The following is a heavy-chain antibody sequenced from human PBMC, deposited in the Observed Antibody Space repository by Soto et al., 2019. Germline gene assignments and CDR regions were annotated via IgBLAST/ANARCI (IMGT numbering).Heavy chain of an antibody. CDR1: GFTFCDYG. V-gene: IGHV3-9*01. CDR3: ARGNWGSPFDS. J-gene: IGHJ4*02. Sequence: GGSLRLSCATSGFTFCDYGMHWVRQPPGRGLEWVSGITWNSGSTTYADSVKGRFTISRDNAKNSLFLQMNSLRGDDTALYFCARGNWGSPFDSWGQGTLVTVSS. CDR2: ITWNSGST. D-gene: IGHD7-27*01.